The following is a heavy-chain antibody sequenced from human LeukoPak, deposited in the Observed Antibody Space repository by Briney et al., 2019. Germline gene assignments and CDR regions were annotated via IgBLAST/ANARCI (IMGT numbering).Heavy chain of an antibody. CDR1: GFTFSSYG. Sequence: QPGRSLRLSCAASGFTFSSYGMHWVRQAPGKGLEWVSSVSGGGGNTYYADSVKGRFTISRDNSKNTLFLQMNSLRAEDTALDSSQNWFDPWGHGTLVTVSS. CDR2: VSGGGGNT. V-gene: IGHV3-23*01. J-gene: IGHJ5*02. CDR3: QNWFDP.